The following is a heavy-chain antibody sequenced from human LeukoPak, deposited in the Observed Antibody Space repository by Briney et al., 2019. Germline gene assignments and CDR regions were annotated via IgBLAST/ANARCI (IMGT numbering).Heavy chain of an antibody. CDR2: ITPIFGTA. CDR3: ARLWSGYNWFDP. D-gene: IGHD3-3*01. CDR1: GGTFSSYA. V-gene: IGHV1-69*13. Sequence: SVKVSCKASGGTFSSYAISWVRQAPGQGLEWMGGITPIFGTANYAQKFQGRVTITADESTSTAYMELSSLRSEDTAVYYCARLWSGYNWFDPWGQGTLVTVSS. J-gene: IGHJ5*02.